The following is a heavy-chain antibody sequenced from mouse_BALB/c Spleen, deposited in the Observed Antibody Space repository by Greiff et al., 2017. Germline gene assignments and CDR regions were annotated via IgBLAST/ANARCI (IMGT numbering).Heavy chain of an antibody. J-gene: IGHJ4*01. D-gene: IGHD2-4*01. Sequence: EVQLQQSGPELVKPGASVKMSCKASGYTFTSYVMHWVKQKPGQGLEWIGYINPYNDGTKYNEKFKGKATLTSDKSSSTAYMELSSLTSEDSAVYYCARGVYYDYDRGAMDYWGQGTSVTVSS. CDR2: INPYNDGT. CDR3: ARGVYYDYDRGAMDY. V-gene: IGHV1-14*01. CDR1: GYTFTSYV.